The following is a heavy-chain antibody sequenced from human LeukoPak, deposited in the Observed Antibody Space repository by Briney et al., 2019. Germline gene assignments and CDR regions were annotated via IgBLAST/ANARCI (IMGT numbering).Heavy chain of an antibody. CDR3: ARDDLVLRFLEWLGPIVAFDI. J-gene: IGHJ3*02. CDR1: GGTFSSYA. CDR2: IIPIFGTA. Sequence: ASVKVSCKASGGTFSSYAISWVRQAPGQGLEWMGVIIPIFGTANYAQKFQGRVTITTDESTSTAYMELRSLRSDDTAVYYCARDDLVLRFLEWLGPIVAFDIWGQGTMVTVSS. D-gene: IGHD3-3*01. V-gene: IGHV1-69*05.